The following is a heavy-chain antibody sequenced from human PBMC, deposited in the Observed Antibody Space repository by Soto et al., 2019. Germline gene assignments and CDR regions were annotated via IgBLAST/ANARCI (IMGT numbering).Heavy chain of an antibody. J-gene: IGHJ6*03. V-gene: IGHV3-13*01. Sequence: EVQLVESGGGLVQPGGSLRLSCAASGFTLSTYDMHWVRQATGKGLEWVAALSYAGDTYYPGSVKGRFTVSRESAKNSLYLQMNSLTAGDTAVYYCAKGPHPASGDYYRDVWGKGTTVTVSS. CDR2: LSYAGDT. CDR3: AKGPHPASGDYYRDV. CDR1: GFTLSTYD. D-gene: IGHD3-10*01.